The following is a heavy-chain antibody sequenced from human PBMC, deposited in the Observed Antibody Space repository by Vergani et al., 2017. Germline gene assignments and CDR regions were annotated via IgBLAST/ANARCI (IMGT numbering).Heavy chain of an antibody. J-gene: IGHJ6*03. Sequence: EVQLLQSGGGVIQPGGSVRLSCAASGFTFSACPMTWVRQAPGKGLEWVSAISARYPSTYYADSVKGRFTISRDNSKNTLYLQMNSLRAEDTAVYYCAKDPYYMDVWGKGTTVTVSS. CDR1: GFTFSACP. CDR2: ISARYPST. CDR3: AKDPYYMDV. V-gene: IGHV3-23*01.